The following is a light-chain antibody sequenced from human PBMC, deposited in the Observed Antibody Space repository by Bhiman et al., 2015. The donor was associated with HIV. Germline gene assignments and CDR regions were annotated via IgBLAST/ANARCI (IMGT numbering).Light chain of an antibody. CDR3: CSYAGSSSWV. J-gene: IGLJ3*02. Sequence: QSALTQSASVSGSLGQSISISCTGTTSDIGSYNYVTWYQQLPGKAPKLIIYDVNKRPSGVSHRFSGSKSGNTASLTISGLQAEDEADYYCCSYAGSSSWVFGGGTKLTVL. V-gene: IGLV2-23*02. CDR2: DVN. CDR1: TSDIGSYNY.